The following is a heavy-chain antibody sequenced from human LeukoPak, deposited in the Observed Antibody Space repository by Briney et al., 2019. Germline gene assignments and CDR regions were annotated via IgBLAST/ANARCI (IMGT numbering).Heavy chain of an antibody. D-gene: IGHD7-27*01. CDR2: INHSGST. CDR1: GGSFSGYY. V-gene: IGHV4-34*01. CDR3: ARGTGWNWGYYYYYMDV. Sequence: PSETLPLTCAVYGGSFSGYYWSWIRQPPGKGLEWIGEINHSGSTNYNPSLKSRVTISVDTSKNQFSLKLSSVTAADTAVYYCARGTGWNWGYYYYYMDVWGKGTTVTVSS. J-gene: IGHJ6*03.